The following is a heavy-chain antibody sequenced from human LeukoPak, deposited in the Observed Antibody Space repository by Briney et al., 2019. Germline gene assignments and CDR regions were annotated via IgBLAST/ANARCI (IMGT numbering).Heavy chain of an antibody. Sequence: ASVKVSCKASGYTFTSYDINWVRQATGQGLEWMGWMNPNSANTGYAQKFQGRVTMTRNTSINTAYMEINSLRSEDTAVYYCARGNDDFWSGYPYNWFDPWGQGTLVTVSS. CDR2: MNPNSANT. CDR1: GYTFTSYD. V-gene: IGHV1-8*01. D-gene: IGHD3-3*01. J-gene: IGHJ5*02. CDR3: ARGNDDFWSGYPYNWFDP.